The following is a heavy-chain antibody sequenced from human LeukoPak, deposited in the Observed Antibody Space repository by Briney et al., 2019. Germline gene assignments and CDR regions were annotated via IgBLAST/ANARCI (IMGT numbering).Heavy chain of an antibody. V-gene: IGHV3-20*04. CDR3: ARQYYYYYYMDV. Sequence: PGGSLRLSCAASGFTFSGYSMNWVRQAPGKGLEWVSGINWNGGSTGYADSVKGRFTISRDNAKNSLYLQMNSLRAEDTALYYCARQYYYYYYMDVWGKGTTVTVSS. CDR2: INWNGGST. J-gene: IGHJ6*03. CDR1: GFTFSGYS.